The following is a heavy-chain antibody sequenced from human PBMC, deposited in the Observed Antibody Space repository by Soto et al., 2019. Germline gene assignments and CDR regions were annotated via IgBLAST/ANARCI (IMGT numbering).Heavy chain of an antibody. Sequence: GASVKVSCKASGYTFTSYGISWVRQAPGQGLEWMGWISAYNGNTNYAQKLQGRVTMTTDTSTSTAYMELRSLRSDDTAVYYCANTGIVGANSAAGMDVWGQGTTVTVSS. CDR3: ANTGIVGANSAAGMDV. CDR2: ISAYNGNT. D-gene: IGHD1-26*01. V-gene: IGHV1-18*01. J-gene: IGHJ6*02. CDR1: GYTFTSYG.